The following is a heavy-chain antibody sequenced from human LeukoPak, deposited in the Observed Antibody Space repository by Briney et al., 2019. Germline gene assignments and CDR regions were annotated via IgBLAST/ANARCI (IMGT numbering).Heavy chain of an antibody. D-gene: IGHD3-3*01. CDR1: GGSFSGYY. CDR2: INHSGST. Sequence: SETLSLTCAVYGGSFSGYYWSWIRQPPGKGLEWIGEINHSGSTNYNPSLKSRVTISVDTSKNQFSLKLSSVTAADTAVYYCARGLEWLFGLGAFDYWAREPWSPSPQ. V-gene: IGHV4-34*01. CDR3: ARGLEWLFGLGAFDY. J-gene: IGHJ4*02.